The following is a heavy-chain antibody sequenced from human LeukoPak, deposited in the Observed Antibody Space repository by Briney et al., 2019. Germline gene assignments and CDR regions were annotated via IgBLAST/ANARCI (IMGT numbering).Heavy chain of an antibody. Sequence: SSETLSLTCTVSGGSISSYYWSWIRQPPGKGLEWIGYIYYSGSTNYNPSLKSRVTISVDTSKNQFSLKLSSVTAADTAVYYCARVDRPEVVPAAPGVTTLEFDYWGQGTLVTVSS. CDR1: GGSISSYY. CDR2: IYYSGST. CDR3: ARVDRPEVVPAAPGVTTLEFDY. V-gene: IGHV4-59*01. D-gene: IGHD2-2*01. J-gene: IGHJ4*02.